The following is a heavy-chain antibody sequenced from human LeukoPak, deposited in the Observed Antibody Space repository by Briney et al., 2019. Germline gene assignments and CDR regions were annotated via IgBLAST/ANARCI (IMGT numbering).Heavy chain of an antibody. V-gene: IGHV3-23*01. CDR1: GFTFSSYA. D-gene: IGHD1-26*01. Sequence: GGSLRLSWAASGFTFSSYAMSWVRQAPGKGLEWVSAISGSGGSTYYADSVKGRFTIYRDNSKNTLYLQMNRLRAEDTAVYYCAKEPRPNIVGATTFDPWGQGTLVTVSS. CDR3: AKEPRPNIVGATTFDP. J-gene: IGHJ5*02. CDR2: ISGSGGST.